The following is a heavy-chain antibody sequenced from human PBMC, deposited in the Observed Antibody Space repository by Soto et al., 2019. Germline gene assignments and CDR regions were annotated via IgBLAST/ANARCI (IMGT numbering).Heavy chain of an antibody. V-gene: IGHV4-4*02. D-gene: IGHD1-26*01. Sequence: PSETQSLTCAVSGDSLSSDKLWSWVRPPPGKGLEWIGEVYHSGNTNYNPSLKSRVIISVDTSKSQFSLKLSSVTAADTAIYYCARDPVGVTHFDYWGQGAPVTVSS. CDR3: ARDPVGVTHFDY. CDR2: VYHSGNT. J-gene: IGHJ4*02. CDR1: GDSLSSDKL.